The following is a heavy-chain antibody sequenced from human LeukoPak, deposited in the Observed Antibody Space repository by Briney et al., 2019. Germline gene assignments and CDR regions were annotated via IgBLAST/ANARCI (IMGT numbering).Heavy chain of an antibody. CDR2: INPNSGGT. CDR1: GYTFTGYY. CDR3: ARESKLWWGPIYYYMDV. Sequence: ASVKVSCKASGYTFTGYYMHWVRQAPGQGLEWMGWINPNSGGTNYAQKFQGRVTMTRDTSISTAYMELSRLRSDDTAVYYCARESKLWWGPIYYYMDVWGKGTTVTVSS. D-gene: IGHD2-21*01. J-gene: IGHJ6*03. V-gene: IGHV1-2*02.